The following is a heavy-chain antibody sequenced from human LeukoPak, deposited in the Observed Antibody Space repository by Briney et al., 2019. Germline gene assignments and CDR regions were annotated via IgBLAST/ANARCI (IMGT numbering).Heavy chain of an antibody. V-gene: IGHV3-21*01. CDR1: GFSVSSKY. D-gene: IGHD2-2*01. CDR2: ISSSSSYI. Sequence: GGSLRLSCAASGFSVSSKYMSWVRQAPGKGLEWVSSISSSSSYIYYADSVKGRFTISRDNAKNSLYLQMNSLRAEDTAVYYCARDGEASDQLLLYWGQGTLVTVSS. CDR3: ARDGEASDQLLLY. J-gene: IGHJ4*02.